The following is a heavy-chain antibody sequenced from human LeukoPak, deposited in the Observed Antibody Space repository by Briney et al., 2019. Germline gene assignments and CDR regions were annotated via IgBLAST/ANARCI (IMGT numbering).Heavy chain of an antibody. V-gene: IGHV1-46*01. Sequence: ASVKVSCKASGYTFTSYYMHWVRQAPGQGLEWMGIINPSGGSTSYAQKFQGRVTMTRDTSTSTVYMELSSLRSEDTAVYYCAGRSTSFDAFDIWRQGTMVTVSS. J-gene: IGHJ3*02. CDR3: AGRSTSFDAFDI. CDR2: INPSGGST. CDR1: GYTFTSYY. D-gene: IGHD2-2*01.